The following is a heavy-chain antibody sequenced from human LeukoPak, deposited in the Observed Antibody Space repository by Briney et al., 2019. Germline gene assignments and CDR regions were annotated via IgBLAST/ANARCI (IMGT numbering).Heavy chain of an antibody. Sequence: GGSLILSCAASGFTFSDYYMSWIRQAPGKGLEWVSYISSRSSYTNYADSVKGRFTISRDNGKNSVFLQMNSLRAEDTAVYYCARGGFGSSEPNNVAFDIWGQGTMVTVSS. CDR3: ARGGFGSSEPNNVAFDI. J-gene: IGHJ3*02. V-gene: IGHV3-11*05. CDR1: GFTFSDYY. CDR2: ISSRSSYT. D-gene: IGHD1/OR15-1a*01.